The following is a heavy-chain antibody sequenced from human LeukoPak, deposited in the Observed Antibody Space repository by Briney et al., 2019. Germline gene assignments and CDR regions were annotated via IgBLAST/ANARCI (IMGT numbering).Heavy chain of an antibody. CDR3: ATDVVVVPAAIRRYYGMDV. J-gene: IGHJ6*02. Sequence: PXDGETIYAQKFQGRVTMTGDTSTDTAYMELSSLRSEDTAVYYCATDVVVVPAAIRRYYGMDVWGQGTTVTVSS. CDR2: PXDGET. V-gene: IGHV1-24*01. D-gene: IGHD2-2*02.